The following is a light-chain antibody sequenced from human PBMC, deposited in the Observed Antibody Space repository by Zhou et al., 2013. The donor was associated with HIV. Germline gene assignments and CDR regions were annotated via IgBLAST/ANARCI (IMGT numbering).Light chain of an antibody. CDR1: QSVSSSY. Sequence: EIVLTQSPGTLSLSPGERATLSCRASQSVSSSYLAWYQQKPGQAPRLLIYGASSRATGIPDRFSGSGSGTDFTLTISRLEPEDFAVYYCQQYGSSIPTFGQGTKVEI. J-gene: IGKJ1*01. CDR3: QQYGSSIPT. V-gene: IGKV3-20*01. CDR2: GAS.